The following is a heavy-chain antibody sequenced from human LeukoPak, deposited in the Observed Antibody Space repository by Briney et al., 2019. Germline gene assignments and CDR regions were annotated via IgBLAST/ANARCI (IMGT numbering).Heavy chain of an antibody. V-gene: IGHV3-66*02. CDR1: GFTFSSYG. D-gene: IGHD3-16*01. J-gene: IGHJ3*02. CDR2: IYSGGST. Sequence: GTLRLSCAASGFTFSSYGMSWVRQAPGKGLEWVSVIYSGGSTYYADSVKGRFTISRDNSKNTLYLQMNSLRAEDTAVYYCARARGAMMPHDAFDIWGQGTMVTVSS. CDR3: ARARGAMMPHDAFDI.